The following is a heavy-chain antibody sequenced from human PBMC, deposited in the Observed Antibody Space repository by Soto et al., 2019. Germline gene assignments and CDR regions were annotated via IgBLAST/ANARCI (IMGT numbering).Heavy chain of an antibody. CDR1: GGTFSSYA. V-gene: IGHV1-69*18. CDR2: IIPMFGTT. D-gene: IGHD6-19*01. Sequence: QVQLVQAGTEMKKVGSSVKVSCQASGGTFSSYAINWVRQDPGPGREWMRSIIPMFGTTHYSQSLQGRVTITADEFTSTDDMELSRLRSEDTAVFYCARDVRSGAYSSDWPPGVGYVDIWGQGTLVTVSS. CDR3: ARDVRSGAYSSDWPPGVGYVDI. J-gene: IGHJ4*02.